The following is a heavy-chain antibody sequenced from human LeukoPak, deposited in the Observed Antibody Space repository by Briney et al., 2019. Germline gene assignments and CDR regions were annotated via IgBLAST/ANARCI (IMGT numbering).Heavy chain of an antibody. D-gene: IGHD6-13*01. Sequence: MPGGSLRLSCAASGFTFSTYSMTWVRQAPGKGLEWVSSISSSSSYIYYADSVKGRFTISRDNAKNSLYLQMNSLRAEDTAVYYCARDMSSSWYFDYWGQGTLVTVSS. CDR2: ISSSSSYI. V-gene: IGHV3-21*01. J-gene: IGHJ4*02. CDR3: ARDMSSSWYFDY. CDR1: GFTFSTYS.